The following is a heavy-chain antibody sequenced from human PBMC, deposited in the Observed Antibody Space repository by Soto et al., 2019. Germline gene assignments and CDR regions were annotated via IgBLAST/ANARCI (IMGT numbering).Heavy chain of an antibody. CDR1: GFTFSSYG. Sequence: PWGSMRLSCAASGFTFSSYGMSWVRQAPGKGLEWVANIKQDGSEKYYVDSVKGRFTISRDNAKNSLYLQMNSLRAEDTAVYYCARVSGSRQQLVCCYYYYMDVWGKGTTVTVSS. J-gene: IGHJ6*03. V-gene: IGHV3-7*01. CDR3: ARVSGSRQQLVCCYYYYMDV. CDR2: IKQDGSEK. D-gene: IGHD6-13*01.